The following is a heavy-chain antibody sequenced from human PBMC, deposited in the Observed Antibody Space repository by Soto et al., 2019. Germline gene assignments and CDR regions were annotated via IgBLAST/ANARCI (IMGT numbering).Heavy chain of an antibody. Sequence: QITLKESGPTLVKPTQTLTLTCSFSGFSLSTTGVGVGWIRQSPGKALEWLAIIYWDNDKRYRPSLKSRVTITKHTSKNQAVLTVPNMDPVDTGTYYCALSLWFGELHWGQGPLVSVSS. CDR2: IYWDNDK. J-gene: IGHJ4*02. D-gene: IGHD3-10*01. V-gene: IGHV2-5*02. CDR1: GFSLSTTGVG. CDR3: ALSLWFGELH.